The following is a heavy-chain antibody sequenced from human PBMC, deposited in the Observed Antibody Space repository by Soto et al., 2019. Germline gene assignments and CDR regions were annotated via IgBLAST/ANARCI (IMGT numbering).Heavy chain of an antibody. V-gene: IGHV4-59*08. CDR2: IYYGGSA. D-gene: IGHD2-8*01. CDR3: ARGGHCTNGVCSALDY. J-gene: IGHJ4*02. CDR1: GGSISTYY. Sequence: QVQLQESGPGLVKPSETLSLTCTVSGGSISTYYWTWIRQPPGKGLEWIGYIYYGGSANYNPSLKRRATRTVDTSKKQFSLKLSSVTAADTAVYYCARGGHCTNGVCSALDYWGQGTLVTVSS.